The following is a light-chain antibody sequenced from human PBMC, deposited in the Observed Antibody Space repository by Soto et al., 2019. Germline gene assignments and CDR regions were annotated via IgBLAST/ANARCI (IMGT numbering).Light chain of an antibody. CDR2: RAS. CDR3: QHYLDWPVYT. Sequence: EIVMTQSPATLSVSPGERATLSCRASQSVGISLAWYQQKPGQAPRLLIYRASTRATGIPDRFSGSGSGTEFTLTLSSLQSEDLAVYYCQHYLDWPVYTFGQGTKLEIK. V-gene: IGKV3-15*01. CDR1: QSVGIS. J-gene: IGKJ2*01.